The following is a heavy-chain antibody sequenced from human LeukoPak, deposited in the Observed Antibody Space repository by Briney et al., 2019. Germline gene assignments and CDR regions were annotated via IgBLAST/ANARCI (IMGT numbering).Heavy chain of an antibody. CDR1: GYTFTSYY. V-gene: IGHV1-46*01. J-gene: IGHJ3*02. CDR3: ARSRTPVRAYCGGDCYADAFDI. CDR2: INPSGGST. D-gene: IGHD2-21*02. Sequence: GASVKVSCKASGYTFTSYYMHWVRQAPGQGLEWMGLINPSGGSTSYAQKFQGRVTMTRDTSTSTVYMELSSLRSEDTAVYYCARSRTPVRAYCGGDCYADAFDIWGQGTMVTVSS.